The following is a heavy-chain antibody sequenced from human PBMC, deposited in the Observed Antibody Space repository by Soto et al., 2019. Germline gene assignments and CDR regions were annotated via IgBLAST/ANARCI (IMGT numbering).Heavy chain of an antibody. V-gene: IGHV4-31*03. CDR1: GGSISSGGYY. CDR3: ARDAKYCSSTSCYNYYGMDV. Sequence: QVQLQESGPGLVKPSQTLSLTCTVSGGSISSGGYYWSWIRQHPGKGLEWIGYIYYSGSTYYTPSLKSRVTISVDTSKNQFSLKLSSVTAADTAVYYCARDAKYCSSTSCYNYYGMDVWGQGTTVTVSS. J-gene: IGHJ6*02. D-gene: IGHD2-2*02. CDR2: IYYSGST.